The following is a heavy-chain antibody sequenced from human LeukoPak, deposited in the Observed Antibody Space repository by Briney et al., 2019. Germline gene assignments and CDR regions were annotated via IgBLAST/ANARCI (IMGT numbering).Heavy chain of an antibody. CDR2: IYSGGST. CDR1: GFNVSSNY. J-gene: IGHJ5*02. CDR3: ARDPSERGSGDP. D-gene: IGHD3-3*01. V-gene: IGHV3-53*01. Sequence: GGSLRLSCAASGFNVSSNYMSWVRQAPGKGLEWVSVIYSGGSTYYADSVKGRFTISRDNSKNTLYLQMSSLRAEDTAVYYCARDPSERGSGDPWGQGTLVTVSS.